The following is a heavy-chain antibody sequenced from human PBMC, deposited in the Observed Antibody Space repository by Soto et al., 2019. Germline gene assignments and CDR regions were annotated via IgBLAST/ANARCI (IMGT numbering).Heavy chain of an antibody. J-gene: IGHJ4*02. D-gene: IGHD6-19*01. Sequence: QVQLVESGGGVVQPGRSLRLSCAASGLTFSSYGMHWVRQAPGKGLEWVAVISYDGSNKYYADSVKGRFTISRDNSKNTLYLQMNSLRAEDTAVYYCAKQQWFSFDYWGQGTLVTVSS. V-gene: IGHV3-30*18. CDR3: AKQQWFSFDY. CDR1: GLTFSSYG. CDR2: ISYDGSNK.